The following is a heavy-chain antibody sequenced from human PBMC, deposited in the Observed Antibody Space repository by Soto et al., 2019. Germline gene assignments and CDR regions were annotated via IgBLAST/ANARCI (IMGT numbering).Heavy chain of an antibody. J-gene: IGHJ4*02. Sequence: ASVKVSCKAFGYTFTIHGITWARQAPGQGLEWMGWIRTDNGDTNCAQKLQGRVTMTTDTSTSTAYMELRSLRSDDTAVYYCARAVAGPLFSDYWGQGTLVTVSS. CDR1: GYTFTIHG. V-gene: IGHV1-18*01. D-gene: IGHD6-19*01. CDR3: ARAVAGPLFSDY. CDR2: IRTDNGDT.